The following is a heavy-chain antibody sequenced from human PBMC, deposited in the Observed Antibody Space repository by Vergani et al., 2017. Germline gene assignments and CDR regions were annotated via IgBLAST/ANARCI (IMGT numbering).Heavy chain of an antibody. CDR2: IIPILGIA. J-gene: IGHJ4*02. CDR3: AGGQYGFDY. V-gene: IGHV1-69*04. Sequence: QVQLVQSGAEVKKPGSSVKVSCKASGGTFSSYAISWVRQAPGQGLEWMGRIIPILGIANYAQKFQGRVTITADKFTSTSYMELSSLRSEDTAVYYCAGGQYGFDYWGQGTLVTVSS. CDR1: GGTFSSYA. D-gene: IGHD2/OR15-2a*01.